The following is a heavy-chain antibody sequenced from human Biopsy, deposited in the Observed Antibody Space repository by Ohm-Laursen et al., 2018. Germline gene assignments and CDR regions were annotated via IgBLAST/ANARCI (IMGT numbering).Heavy chain of an antibody. CDR1: GGSFSGYY. CDR3: ATSLPSPWGSAALEN. D-gene: IGHD6-6*01. CDR2: INDSGRT. Sequence: SQTLSLTCGVYGGSFSGYYCSWIRQPPGKGLEWIGEINDSGRTNYNPSLRSRVTFSVDTSKNQFSLKLSSVTAADTAVYYCATSLPSPWGSAALENWGQGILVTVSS. J-gene: IGHJ4*02. V-gene: IGHV4-34*01.